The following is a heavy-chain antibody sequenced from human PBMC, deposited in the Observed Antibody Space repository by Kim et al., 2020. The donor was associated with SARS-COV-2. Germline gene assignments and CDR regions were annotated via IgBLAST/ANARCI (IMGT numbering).Heavy chain of an antibody. CDR3: VKDRAVTTSVLDY. J-gene: IGHJ4*02. D-gene: IGHD4-17*01. Sequence: GYADSVKGRLTSSRDNAKNSLYLQRNSWGVEDTAWYYCVKDRAVTTSVLDYWGQGTLVTVSS. V-gene: IGHV3-9*01.